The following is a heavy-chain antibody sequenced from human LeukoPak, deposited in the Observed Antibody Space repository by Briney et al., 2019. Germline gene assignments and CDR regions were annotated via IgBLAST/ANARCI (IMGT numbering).Heavy chain of an antibody. CDR2: RIPILGIA. D-gene: IGHD3-3*01. V-gene: IGHV1-69*02. Sequence: SVKVSCKASGGTFSSSTISWVGQATGQGLDWMGRRIPILGIANYAQKFQGRVTITADKSTSTAYMDLSRVGSEATAVYYCARSGHYDFWSGYSQVYYYYMDVWGKGTTVTVS. J-gene: IGHJ6*03. CDR3: ARSGHYDFWSGYSQVYYYYMDV. CDR1: GGTFSSST.